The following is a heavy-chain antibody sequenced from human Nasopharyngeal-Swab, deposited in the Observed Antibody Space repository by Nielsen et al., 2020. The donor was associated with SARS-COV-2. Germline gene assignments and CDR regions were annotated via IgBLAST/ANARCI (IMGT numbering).Heavy chain of an antibody. V-gene: IGHV3-30*03. J-gene: IGHJ6*04. D-gene: IGHD1-26*01. Sequence: GESLRLSCPPSQFSFSNFLMYWVRQPDGKGLDWVAAISYDGINKYYADSVSGRFTISRENSKNTLYVQMNSLRSDDTAVYYCVRDTRTKWTSTPDYFYGLDVWGKGTTVTVSS. CDR1: QFSFSNFL. CDR3: VRDTRTKWTSTPDYFYGLDV. CDR2: ISYDGINK.